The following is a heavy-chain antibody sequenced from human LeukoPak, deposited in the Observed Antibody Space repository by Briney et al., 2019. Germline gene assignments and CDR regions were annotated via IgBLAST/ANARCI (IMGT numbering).Heavy chain of an antibody. J-gene: IGHJ4*02. V-gene: IGHV4-34*08. CDR1: GFTVSSNY. CDR2: INHSGST. Sequence: TGGSLRLSCAASGFTVSSNYMSWIRQPPGKGLEWIGEINHSGSTNYNPSLKSRITISLDTSKNHFSLKLSSVTAADTAVYYCARQVGGSSWYRGAFDSWGQGTLVTVSS. CDR3: ARQVGGSSWYRGAFDS. D-gene: IGHD6-13*01.